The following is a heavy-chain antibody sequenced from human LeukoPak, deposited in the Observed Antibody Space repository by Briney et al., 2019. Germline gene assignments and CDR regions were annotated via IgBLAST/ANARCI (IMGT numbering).Heavy chain of an antibody. Sequence: SETLSLTCAVYGGSFSGYYWSWIRQHPGKGLEWIGYIYYSGSTYYNPSLKSRVTISVDTSKNQFSLKLSSVTAADTAVYYCARDPGPAAAGTRGMDVWGQGTTVTVSS. J-gene: IGHJ6*02. V-gene: IGHV4-31*11. CDR1: GGSFSGYY. CDR2: IYYSGST. D-gene: IGHD6-13*01. CDR3: ARDPGPAAAGTRGMDV.